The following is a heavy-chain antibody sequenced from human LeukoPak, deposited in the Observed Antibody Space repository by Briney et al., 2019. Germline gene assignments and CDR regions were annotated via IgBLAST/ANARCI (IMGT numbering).Heavy chain of an antibody. CDR3: ARFRGWSGFGGAFDI. D-gene: IGHD3-3*01. V-gene: IGHV1-18*01. CDR2: ISAYNGNT. CDR1: GYTFTSYG. Sequence: GASVKVSCKASGYTFTSYGISWVRQASGQGLEWMGWISAYNGNTNYAQKLQGRVTMTTDTSTSTAYMELRSLRSDDTAVDYCARFRGWSGFGGAFDIWGQGTMVTVSS. J-gene: IGHJ3*02.